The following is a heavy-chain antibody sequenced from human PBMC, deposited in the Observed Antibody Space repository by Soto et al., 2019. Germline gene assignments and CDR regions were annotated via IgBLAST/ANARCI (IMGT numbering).Heavy chain of an antibody. V-gene: IGHV1-2*02. J-gene: IGHJ6*02. Sequence: ASVKVSCKASGYTFTGYYMHWVRQAPGQGLEWMGWINPNSGGTNYAQKFQGRVTMTRDTSISTAYMELSRLRSDDTAVYYCAREGGVVLMVYAPSLSGMDVWGQGTTVTVSS. CDR3: AREGGVVLMVYAPSLSGMDV. CDR1: GYTFTGYY. CDR2: INPNSGGT. D-gene: IGHD2-8*01.